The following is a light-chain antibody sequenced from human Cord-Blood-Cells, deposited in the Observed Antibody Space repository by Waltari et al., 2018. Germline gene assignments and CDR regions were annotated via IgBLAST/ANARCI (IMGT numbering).Light chain of an antibody. CDR1: SSDVGGYND. Sequence: QSALTQPASVSGSPGPSITLSCTGTSSDVGGYNDVSWYQQHPGKAPKLMIYDVSNRPSGVSNRFSGSKSGNTASLTISGLQAEDEADYYCSSYTSSSTLVVFGGGTKLTVL. J-gene: IGLJ2*01. CDR2: DVS. V-gene: IGLV2-14*01. CDR3: SSYTSSSTLVV.